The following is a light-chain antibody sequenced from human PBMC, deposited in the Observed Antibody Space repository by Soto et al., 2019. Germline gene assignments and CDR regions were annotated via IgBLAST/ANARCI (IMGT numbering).Light chain of an antibody. CDR3: QQYGSVPLT. V-gene: IGKV3-20*01. CDR2: GAS. CDR1: QSVSTSY. Sequence: VLTQSPGTLSLSPGERATLSCRASQSVSTSYLAWYQQKPGQAPRLLIYGASSRATGIPDRFSGSGSGADFTLTISRLEPEDFAVYYCQQYGSVPLTFGGGTKVVIK. J-gene: IGKJ4*01.